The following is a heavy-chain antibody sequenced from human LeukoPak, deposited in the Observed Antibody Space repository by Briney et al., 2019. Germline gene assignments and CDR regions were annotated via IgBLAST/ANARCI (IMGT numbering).Heavy chain of an antibody. CDR1: GVTFSNAW. Sequence: GGSLRLSCAASGVTFSNAWMSWVRQAPGKGLEWVGRIKSKTDGGTTDYAAPVKGRFTISRDDSKNTLYLQMNSLKTEDTAVYYCTTGTYYYDSSGYYFPFYYYYYGMDVWGQGTTVTVSS. CDR2: IKSKTDGGTT. V-gene: IGHV3-15*01. D-gene: IGHD3-22*01. CDR3: TTGTYYYDSSGYYFPFYYYYYGMDV. J-gene: IGHJ6*02.